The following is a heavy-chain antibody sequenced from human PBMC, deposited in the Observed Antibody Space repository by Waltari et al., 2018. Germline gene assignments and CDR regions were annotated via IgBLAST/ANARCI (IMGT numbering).Heavy chain of an antibody. J-gene: IGHJ4*02. CDR2: INHSGST. CDR3: AREGRGITIFGVVLKNPPMN. CDR1: GVSITSGSHY. Sequence: QVQLQESGPGLVKPSQTLSLTCSVSGVSITSGSHYWSWIRQPTGKGLEWIGEINHSGSTNYNPSLKSRVTISVDTSKNQFSLKLSAVTAADTAVYYCAREGRGITIFGVVLKNPPMNWGQGTLVTVSS. V-gene: IGHV4-31*02. D-gene: IGHD3-3*01.